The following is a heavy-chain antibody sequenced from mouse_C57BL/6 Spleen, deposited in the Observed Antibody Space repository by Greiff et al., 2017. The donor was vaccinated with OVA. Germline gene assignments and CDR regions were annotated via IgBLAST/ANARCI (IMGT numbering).Heavy chain of an antibody. CDR1: GYAFSSSW. D-gene: IGHD3-2*01. CDR2: IYPGDGDT. V-gene: IGHV1-82*01. Sequence: QVQLKQSGPELVKPGASVKISCKASGYAFSSSWMNWVKQRPGKGLEWIGRIYPGDGDTNYNGKFKGKATLTAAKSSSTAYMQLSSLTAEDSAVYCGGRAADRGGYAMDYWGQGTSVTVSA. J-gene: IGHJ4*01. CDR3: GRAADRGGYAMDY.